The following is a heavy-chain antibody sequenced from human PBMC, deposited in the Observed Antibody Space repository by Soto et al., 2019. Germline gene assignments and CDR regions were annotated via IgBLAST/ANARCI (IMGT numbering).Heavy chain of an antibody. V-gene: IGHV1-69*06. CDR1: GGTFSSYA. CDR3: AKDHSDNWNLPHY. Sequence: GASVKVSCKASGGTFSSYAISWVRQAPGQGLEWMGGIIPIFGTANYAQKFQGRVTITADKSKNTLYLQMNSLRAEDTAVYYCAKDHSDNWNLPHYWGQGTLVTVSS. J-gene: IGHJ4*02. CDR2: IIPIFGTA. D-gene: IGHD1-7*01.